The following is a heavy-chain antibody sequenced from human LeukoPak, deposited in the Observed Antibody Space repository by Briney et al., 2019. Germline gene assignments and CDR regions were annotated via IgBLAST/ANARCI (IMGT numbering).Heavy chain of an antibody. CDR3: ARRDTNGYYLF. CDR2: IYYSGNT. V-gene: IGHV4-59*01. J-gene: IGHJ4*02. CDR1: GGSISSYY. D-gene: IGHD3-22*01. Sequence: SETLSLTCTVSGGSISSYYWSWIRQPPGGGLEWIGYIYYSGNTNYNPSLKSRVTISVDTSKNQFSLKLSSVTAADTAVYYCARRDTNGYYLFWGQGTPVTVSS.